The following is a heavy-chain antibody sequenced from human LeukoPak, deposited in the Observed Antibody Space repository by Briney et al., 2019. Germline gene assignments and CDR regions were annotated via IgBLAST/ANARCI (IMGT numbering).Heavy chain of an antibody. V-gene: IGHV4-4*07. CDR2: IYTSGST. D-gene: IGHD3-9*01. CDR3: ARGLHYNILTGGMDV. CDR1: GGSISSYY. Sequence: PSETLSLTCTVSGGSISSYYWSWIRQPAGKGLEWIGRIYTSGSTNYNPSLKSRVTMSVDTSKKQFSLNLRSVTAADTAVYYCARGLHYNILTGGMDVWGQGTTVIVSS. J-gene: IGHJ6*02.